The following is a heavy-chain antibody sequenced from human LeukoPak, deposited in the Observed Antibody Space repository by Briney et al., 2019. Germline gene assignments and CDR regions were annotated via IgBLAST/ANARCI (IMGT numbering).Heavy chain of an antibody. J-gene: IGHJ6*02. V-gene: IGHV3-53*01. Sequence: GGSLRLSCAVSGFSVSNNYISWVRQAPGKGLEWVSLIHSTGRIDYADSVKGRFTISRDNSKNTLYLQMNSLRAEDTAVYYCARDQSAYYYGSGSFYYYGMDVWGQGTTVTVSS. CDR3: ARDQSAYYYGSGSFYYYGMDV. CDR2: IHSTGRI. CDR1: GFSVSNNY. D-gene: IGHD3-10*01.